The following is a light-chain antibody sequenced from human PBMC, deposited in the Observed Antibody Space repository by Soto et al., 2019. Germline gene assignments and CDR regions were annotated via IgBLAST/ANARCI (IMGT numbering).Light chain of an antibody. CDR1: QSISRY. CDR2: GAS. J-gene: IGKJ5*01. V-gene: IGKV3-11*01. Sequence: EIVLTQSPGTLSLSPGERTTLSCRASQSISRYLAWYQQKPGQGPRLLIYGASSRATGIPARFSGSGSGTDFTLTISSLEPEDFAVYYCQQRSNWPPITFGQGTRLEIK. CDR3: QQRSNWPPIT.